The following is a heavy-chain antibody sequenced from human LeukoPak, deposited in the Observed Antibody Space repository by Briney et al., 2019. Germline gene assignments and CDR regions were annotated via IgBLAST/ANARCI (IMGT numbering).Heavy chain of an antibody. Sequence: RSETLSLTCAVYGGSLSGYYWSWIRLPPGRGGEWIGEVNHSGSTNYKPAQKSRVTISVDTSKYQFSLKLSSVAAADTAVYYCARGSRGGYGDYSFDSWGQGTLVTVSS. D-gene: IGHD4-17*01. CDR1: GGSLSGYY. J-gene: IGHJ5*01. V-gene: IGHV4-34*01. CDR3: ARGSRGGYGDYSFDS. CDR2: VNHSGST.